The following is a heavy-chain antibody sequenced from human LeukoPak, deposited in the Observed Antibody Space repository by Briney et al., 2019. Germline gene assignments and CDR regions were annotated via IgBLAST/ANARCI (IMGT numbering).Heavy chain of an antibody. Sequence: SETLSLTCTVSGGSINNYYWSWIRQPPGKAVEWIGYVYYSGSTNYNPSLKSRVTISVDSSKTQFSLKLRSATAADTAVYFCARDSRYASGRAFDNWGQGTLVTVSS. V-gene: IGHV4-59*01. CDR3: ARDSRYASGRAFDN. J-gene: IGHJ4*02. CDR2: VYYSGST. CDR1: GGSINNYY. D-gene: IGHD6-19*01.